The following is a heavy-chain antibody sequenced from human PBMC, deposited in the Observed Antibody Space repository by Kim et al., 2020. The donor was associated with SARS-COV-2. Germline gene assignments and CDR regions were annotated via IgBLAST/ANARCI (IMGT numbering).Heavy chain of an antibody. CDR3: AREGAAAVHNWFDP. D-gene: IGHD6-13*01. CDR2: INPNSGGT. V-gene: IGHV1-2*02. J-gene: IGHJ5*02. CDR1: GYTFTGYY. Sequence: ASVKVSCKASGYTFTGYYMHWVRQAPGQGLEWMGWINPNSGGTNYAQKFQGRVTMTRDTSISTAYMELSRLRSDDTAVYYCAREGAAAVHNWFDPWGQGTLVTVSS.